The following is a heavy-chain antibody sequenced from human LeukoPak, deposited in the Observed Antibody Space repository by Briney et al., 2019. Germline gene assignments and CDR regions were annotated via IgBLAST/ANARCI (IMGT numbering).Heavy chain of an antibody. J-gene: IGHJ4*02. CDR3: AKDWGGDYGDYAGDY. CDR2: IPYDGANK. V-gene: IGHV3-30*02. CDR1: GFTFNYNG. D-gene: IGHD4-17*01. Sequence: GGSLRLSCAAYGFTFNYNGMNWVRQAPGKGLEGVAFIPYDGANKYYTESVRGRLTISRDNSKNTLYLQMNSLRPEDTAVYYCAKDWGGDYGDYAGDYWGQGTLVTVSS.